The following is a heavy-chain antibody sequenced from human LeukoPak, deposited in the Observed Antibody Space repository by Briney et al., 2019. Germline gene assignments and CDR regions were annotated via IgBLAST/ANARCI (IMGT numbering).Heavy chain of an antibody. V-gene: IGHV1-2*02. D-gene: IGHD6-13*01. J-gene: IGHJ4*02. Sequence: ASVKVSCKASGYTFTGYYMHWVRQAPGQGLGWMGWINPNSGGTNYAQKFQGRVTMTRGTSISTAYMELSRLRSDDTAVYYCARDRVAAAGTGDYWGQGTLVTVSS. CDR2: INPNSGGT. CDR3: ARDRVAAAGTGDY. CDR1: GYTFTGYY.